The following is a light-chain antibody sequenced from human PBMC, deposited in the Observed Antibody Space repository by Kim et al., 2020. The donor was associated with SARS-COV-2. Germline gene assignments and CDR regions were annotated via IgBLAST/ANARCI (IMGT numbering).Light chain of an antibody. CDR2: DVT. Sequence: QSALTQPRSVSGYPGQSVTISCTGSSSDVGGYNYVSWFQQYPGKAPKLMIYDVTKRPSGVPDRFSGSKSGNTASLTISGLQAEDEAEYYCCSYAGTYTFVFGGGTQLTVL. CDR3: CSYAGTYTFV. CDR1: SSDVGGYNY. V-gene: IGLV2-11*01. J-gene: IGLJ2*01.